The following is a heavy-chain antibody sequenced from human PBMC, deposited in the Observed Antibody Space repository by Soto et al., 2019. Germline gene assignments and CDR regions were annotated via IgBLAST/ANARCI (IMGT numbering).Heavy chain of an antibody. CDR2: MSYDGRNK. J-gene: IGHJ4*02. CDR3: ARDGGAY. CDR1: GFTFSSYA. D-gene: IGHD3-16*01. Sequence: QVQLVESGGGVVQPGRSLRLSCAASGFTFSSYAMHWVRRAPGKGLGWMAVMSYDGRNKYYADYGKGRFTISRDNSKNTLYLQMNSLRPEDTALYYCARDGGAYWGQGTLVIVSS. V-gene: IGHV3-30-3*01.